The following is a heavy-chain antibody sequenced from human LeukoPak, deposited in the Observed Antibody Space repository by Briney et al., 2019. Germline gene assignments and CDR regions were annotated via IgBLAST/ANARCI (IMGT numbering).Heavy chain of an antibody. V-gene: IGHV4-39*01. CDR2: IYYSGST. J-gene: IGHJ6*03. D-gene: IGHD3-9*01. Sequence: SETLSLTCTVSGGSISSSSYYWGWIRQPPGKGLEWIGSIYYSGSTYYNPSLKSRVTISVDTSKNQFSLKLSSVTAADTAVYYCARQLRYFDWSDMDVWGKGTTVTVSS. CDR1: GGSISSSSYY. CDR3: ARQLRYFDWSDMDV.